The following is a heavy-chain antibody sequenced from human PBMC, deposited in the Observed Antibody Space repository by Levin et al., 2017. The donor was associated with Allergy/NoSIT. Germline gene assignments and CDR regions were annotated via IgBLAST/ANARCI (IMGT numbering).Heavy chain of an antibody. Sequence: GGSLRLSCTASEFTVNTYYMTWVRQAPGKGLEWVSIIYSGGSIYYADSVKGRFTISRDNSKNTLYLQMDSLRAEDTAMYYCASKTGAVYYWGQGTLVTVSS. D-gene: IGHD7-27*01. CDR1: EFTVNTYY. V-gene: IGHV3-53*01. CDR3: ASKTGAVYY. J-gene: IGHJ4*02. CDR2: IYSGGSI.